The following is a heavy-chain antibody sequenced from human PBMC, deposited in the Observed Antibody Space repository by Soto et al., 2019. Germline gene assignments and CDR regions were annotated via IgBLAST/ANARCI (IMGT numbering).Heavy chain of an antibody. V-gene: IGHV1-69*01. CDR1: GGTLSNFS. Sequence: QMQLVQSGAEVKKPGSAVKVSCKASGGTLSNFSFSWVRQAPGQGLEWLGESIAFSGTATYALKFQGRLTLTVDDSTSTLYMELSSLRSEDTAIYYCAKIYSSVWYHAFDIWGQGTLVTVSS. D-gene: IGHD6-19*01. CDR2: SIAFSGTA. J-gene: IGHJ3*02. CDR3: AKIYSSVWYHAFDI.